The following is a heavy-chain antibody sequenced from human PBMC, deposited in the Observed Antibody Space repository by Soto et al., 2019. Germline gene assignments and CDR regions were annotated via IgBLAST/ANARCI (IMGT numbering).Heavy chain of an antibody. CDR2: ISGSGGST. V-gene: IGHV3-23*01. J-gene: IGHJ4*02. Sequence: PGGSLRLSCAASGFTFSSYAMSWFRQAPGKGLEWVSAISGSGGSTYYADSVKGRFTISRDNSKNTLYLQMNSLRAEDTAVYYCAKDYDFWSAHYFDYWGQGTLVTVSS. D-gene: IGHD3-3*01. CDR3: AKDYDFWSAHYFDY. CDR1: GFTFSSYA.